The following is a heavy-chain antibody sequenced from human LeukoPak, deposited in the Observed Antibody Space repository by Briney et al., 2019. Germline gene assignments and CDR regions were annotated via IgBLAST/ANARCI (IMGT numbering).Heavy chain of an antibody. D-gene: IGHD4-17*01. CDR2: IIPILGIA. V-gene: IGHV1-69*04. CDR3: AIVDYGELNWFDP. Sequence: GASVKVSCKASGGTFSSYAISWVRQAPGQGLEWMGRIIPILGIANYAQKFQGRATITADKSTSTAYMELSSLRSEDTAVYYCAIVDYGELNWFDPWGQGTLVTVSS. J-gene: IGHJ5*02. CDR1: GGTFSSYA.